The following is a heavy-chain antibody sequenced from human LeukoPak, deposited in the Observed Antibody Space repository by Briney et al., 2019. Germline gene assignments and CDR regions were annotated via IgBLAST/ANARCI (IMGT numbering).Heavy chain of an antibody. CDR3: AKTGSTVTTGDY. V-gene: IGHV3-30*18. Sequence: RAGGSLRLSCAASGFTVSSNYMSWVRQAPGKGLEWVAVISYDGSNKYYADSVKGRFTISRHNSKNTLYLQMNSLRAEDTAVYYCAKTGSTVTTGDYWGQGTLVTVSS. J-gene: IGHJ4*02. D-gene: IGHD4-17*01. CDR2: ISYDGSNK. CDR1: GFTVSSNY.